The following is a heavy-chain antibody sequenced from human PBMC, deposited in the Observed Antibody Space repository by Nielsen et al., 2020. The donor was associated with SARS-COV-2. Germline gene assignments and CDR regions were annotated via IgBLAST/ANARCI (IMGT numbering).Heavy chain of an antibody. Sequence: GESLKISCAASGFTFSSYWMRWVRQAPGKGLVWVSRINSDGSSTSYADSVKGRFTISRDNAKNTLYLQMNSLRAEDTAVYYCARDPGGMDVWGQGTTVTVSS. CDR1: GFTFSSYW. J-gene: IGHJ6*02. D-gene: IGHD1-26*01. CDR2: INSDGSST. CDR3: ARDPGGMDV. V-gene: IGHV3-74*01.